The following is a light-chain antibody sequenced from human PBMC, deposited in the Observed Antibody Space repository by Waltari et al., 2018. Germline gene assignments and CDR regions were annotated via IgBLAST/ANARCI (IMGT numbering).Light chain of an antibody. CDR1: SSDVGSYNY. Sequence: SASGSRGQSVTISCTGTSSDVGSYNYVSWYQQHPGKAPKLMIYEVTKRPSGVPDRFSGSKSGNTASLTVSGLQAEDEADYYCSSYAGSNNVIFGGGTRLTVL. V-gene: IGLV2-8*01. CDR3: SSYAGSNNVI. J-gene: IGLJ2*01. CDR2: EVT.